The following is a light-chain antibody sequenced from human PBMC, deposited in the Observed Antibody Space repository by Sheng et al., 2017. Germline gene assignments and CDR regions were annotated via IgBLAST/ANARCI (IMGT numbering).Light chain of an antibody. Sequence: EIVLTQSPGTLSLSPGERATLSCRASQSVSSNLAWYQQKPGQAPRLLIYGASTRATGIPARFSGSGSGTEFTLTISSLQPEDFATYYCQQYNTYPRTFGGGTKVEIK. CDR1: QSVSSN. J-gene: IGKJ4*01. CDR2: GAS. V-gene: IGKV3-15*01. CDR3: QQYNTYPRT.